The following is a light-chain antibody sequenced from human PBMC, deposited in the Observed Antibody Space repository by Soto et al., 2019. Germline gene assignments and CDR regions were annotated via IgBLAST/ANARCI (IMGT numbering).Light chain of an antibody. CDR2: GAS. Sequence: EIVMTQSPATLSVSPGGRATLSCRASQSISTKLAWYQQKPGQAPRLLIYGASTRAPGIPVRFSGSGSGTEFTLTITSLQSEDSEVYYCQEYNDWRPITFGGGTKVDIK. CDR1: QSISTK. J-gene: IGKJ4*01. V-gene: IGKV3-15*01. CDR3: QEYNDWRPIT.